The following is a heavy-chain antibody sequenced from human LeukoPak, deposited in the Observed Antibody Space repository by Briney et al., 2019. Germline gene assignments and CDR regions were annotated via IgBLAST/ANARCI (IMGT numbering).Heavy chain of an antibody. J-gene: IGHJ6*02. CDR1: GGSFSSYY. Sequence: SETLPLTCAVYGGSFSSYYWSWIRQPPGKGLEWIGEINHSGSTNYNPSLKSRVTISLDTSKNQFSLELSSVTAADTAVYYCARPEASVGMDVWGQGTTVTVSS. CDR3: ARPEASVGMDV. D-gene: IGHD6-6*01. CDR2: INHSGST. V-gene: IGHV4-34*01.